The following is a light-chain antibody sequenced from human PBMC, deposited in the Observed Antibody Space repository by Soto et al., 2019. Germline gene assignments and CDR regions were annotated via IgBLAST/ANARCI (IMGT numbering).Light chain of an antibody. Sequence: DIQMTQSPSTLSASVGDRVTITCRASQSISKWLAWYQQKPGKAPKFLISDASTLQSGVPSRFSGSGSGTEFTLTISSLQPDDFATYYCQQYQTYPMYTFGQGTKLEI. CDR2: DAS. CDR3: QQYQTYPMYT. CDR1: QSISKW. V-gene: IGKV1-5*01. J-gene: IGKJ2*01.